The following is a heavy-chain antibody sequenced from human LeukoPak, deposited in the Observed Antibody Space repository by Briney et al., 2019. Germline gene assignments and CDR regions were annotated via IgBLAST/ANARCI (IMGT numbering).Heavy chain of an antibody. CDR1: GGSISSGGYY. V-gene: IGHV4-31*03. D-gene: IGHD3-16*02. CDR3: ARGGGVYDYVWGSYRSPYYFDY. CDR2: IYYSGST. J-gene: IGHJ4*02. Sequence: SETLSLTCTVSGGSISSGGYYWSWIRQHPGKGLEWIGYIYYSGSTYYNPSLKSRVTISVDTSKNQFSLKLSSVTAADTAVYYCARGGGVYDYVWGSYRSPYYFDYWGQGTLVSVSS.